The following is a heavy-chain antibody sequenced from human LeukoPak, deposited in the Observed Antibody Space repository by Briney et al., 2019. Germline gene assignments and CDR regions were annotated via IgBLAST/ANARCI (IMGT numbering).Heavy chain of an antibody. Sequence: GGSLRLSCAASGFTFSSYGMHWVRQAPGKGLEWVAFIRYDGSNKYYADSVKGRFTISRDNSKKKLYLQMNSLRAEDTAMYYCAKDTKRWKTYYYASGSYYFDYWGQGTLVTVSS. CDR1: GFTFSSYG. D-gene: IGHD3-10*01. CDR3: AKDTKRWKTYYYASGSYYFDY. J-gene: IGHJ4*02. V-gene: IGHV3-30*02. CDR2: IRYDGSNK.